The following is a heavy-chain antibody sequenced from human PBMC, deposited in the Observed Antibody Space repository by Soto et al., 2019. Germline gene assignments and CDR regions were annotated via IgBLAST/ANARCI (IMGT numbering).Heavy chain of an antibody. V-gene: IGHV5-51*01. J-gene: IGHJ4*02. CDR2: IYPGASDS. Sequence: GESLKISCTASGYSFITYWIGWVRQMPGKGLEWLGVIYPGASDSRYSPSFQGLVTISADKSVSTAYLQWSSLRASDTAMYYCARLVGATTSGFDYWGQGTLVTVSS. CDR3: ARLVGATTSGFDY. CDR1: GYSFITYW. D-gene: IGHD1-26*01.